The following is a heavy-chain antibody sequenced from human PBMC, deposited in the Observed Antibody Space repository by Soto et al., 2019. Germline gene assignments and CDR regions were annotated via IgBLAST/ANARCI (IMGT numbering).Heavy chain of an antibody. D-gene: IGHD4-17*01. CDR3: ARDGLTTVTEDDY. V-gene: IGHV1-8*02. Sequence: ASVKVSCKASGFTFTSSAMQWVRQARGQRLEWMGWMNAGSGNTSYAQKFQGRVTMTRNTSISTAYMELSSLRSEDTAVYYCARDGLTTVTEDDYWGQGTLVTVSS. J-gene: IGHJ4*02. CDR1: GFTFTSSA. CDR2: MNAGSGNT.